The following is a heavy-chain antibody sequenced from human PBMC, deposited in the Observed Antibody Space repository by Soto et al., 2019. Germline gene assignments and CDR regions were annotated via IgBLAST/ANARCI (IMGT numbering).Heavy chain of an antibody. Sequence: QVPLQQWGAGLLKPSETLSLTCGGFGGSFRNYAWNWIRQSPGKGLEWIGEIHHSGGTTYNPSLKSRVTMSVDASTDHLFLNLTAVTAADTAVYYCARGAHGGNPFDQWGQGTLVTVSS. CDR2: IHHSGGT. CDR3: ARGAHGGNPFDQ. D-gene: IGHD2-15*01. CDR1: GGSFRNYA. V-gene: IGHV4-34*02. J-gene: IGHJ4*02.